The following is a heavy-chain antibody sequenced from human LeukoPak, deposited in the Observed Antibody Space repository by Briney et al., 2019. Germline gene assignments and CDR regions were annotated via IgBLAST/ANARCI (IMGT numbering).Heavy chain of an antibody. V-gene: IGHV4-59*11. J-gene: IGHJ4*02. D-gene: IGHD1-1*01. CDR3: ARFPLAYNPLDY. CDR1: GGSISSHY. CDR2: IYYTGST. Sequence: SETLSLTCTVSGGSISSHYWSWIRQPPGKGLEYIGYIYYTGSTNYNPSLKSRVTISVDTSKNQFSLKLSSVTAADTAVYYCARFPLAYNPLDYWGQGTLVTVSS.